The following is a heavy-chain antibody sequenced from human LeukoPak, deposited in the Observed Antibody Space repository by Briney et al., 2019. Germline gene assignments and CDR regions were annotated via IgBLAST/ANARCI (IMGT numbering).Heavy chain of an antibody. Sequence: PGGSLRLSCVASGLTFSSFWMSWVRQAPGKGLEWVANIKQDGSEKHYVDSVKGRFTISRDNAKNSLYPQMNSLRAEDTAVYYCARDGGASYYDKKFDIWGQGTMVTVSS. J-gene: IGHJ3*02. V-gene: IGHV3-7*01. CDR2: IKQDGSEK. CDR1: GLTFSSFW. CDR3: ARDGGASYYDKKFDI. D-gene: IGHD3-22*01.